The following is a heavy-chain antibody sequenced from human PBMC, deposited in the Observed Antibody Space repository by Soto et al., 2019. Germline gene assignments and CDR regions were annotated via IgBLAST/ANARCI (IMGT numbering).Heavy chain of an antibody. Sequence: GASVKVSRKASGGTFSTYPISWVRQAPGQGLEWMGGIIPIFGTANYAQKFQGRVTITADESTSTAYMELSSLRSEDTAVYYCARGAGQSGSTGHYWGQGALVTVSS. CDR2: IIPIFGTA. D-gene: IGHD4-17*01. V-gene: IGHV1-69*13. J-gene: IGHJ4*02. CDR3: ARGAGQSGSTGHY. CDR1: GGTFSTYP.